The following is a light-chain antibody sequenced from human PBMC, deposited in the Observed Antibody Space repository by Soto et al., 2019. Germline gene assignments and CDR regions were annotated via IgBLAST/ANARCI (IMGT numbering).Light chain of an antibody. CDR3: QSYDNNSDYV. Sequence: QSVLTQPPSVSGAPGQRVTISCTWSSSNIGAGYVVHWYQQLPGAAPKLLIFSDNNRPSGVPDRFSGSKYGTSASLAITGLRAEDEADYYCQSYDNNSDYVFGTGTKVTVL. CDR1: SSNIGAGYV. V-gene: IGLV1-40*01. CDR2: SDN. J-gene: IGLJ1*01.